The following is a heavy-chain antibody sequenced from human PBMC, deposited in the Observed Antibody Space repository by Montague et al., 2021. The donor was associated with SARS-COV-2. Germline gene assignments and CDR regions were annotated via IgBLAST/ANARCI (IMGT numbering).Heavy chain of an antibody. V-gene: IGHV4-61*02. Sequence: TLSLTCTVSGGSISSGSYYWSWIRQPAGKGLEWIGRIYNSGSTNYNPSLKSRVTISVDTSKNQFSLKLSSVTTADTAVYYCAREGGITIFGVVILYYFDYWGQGTLVTVSS. J-gene: IGHJ4*02. CDR1: GGSISSGSYY. CDR2: IYNSGST. D-gene: IGHD3-3*01. CDR3: AREGGITIFGVVILYYFDY.